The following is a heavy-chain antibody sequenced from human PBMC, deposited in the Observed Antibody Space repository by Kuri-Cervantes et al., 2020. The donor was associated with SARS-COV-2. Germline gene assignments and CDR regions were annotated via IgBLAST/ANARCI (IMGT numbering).Heavy chain of an antibody. D-gene: IGHD2/OR15-2a*01. Sequence: SGPTLVKPTETFTLTCAFSGFSLTNPKMGVTWIRRPPGKALDWLALIFSNGDKSYNRSLRRGLTISRDTSTSPVFLTMTNVDTVDTATYFCARVLRLETLGLWFDPWGQGILVTVSS. J-gene: IGHJ5*01. CDR1: GFSLTNPKMG. CDR3: ARVLRLETLGLWFDP. V-gene: IGHV2-26*01. CDR2: IFSNGDK.